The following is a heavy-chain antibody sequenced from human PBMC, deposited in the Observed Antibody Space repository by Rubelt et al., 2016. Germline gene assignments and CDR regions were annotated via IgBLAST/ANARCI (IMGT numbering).Heavy chain of an antibody. CDR3: AGDYGSGSYRFDY. J-gene: IGHJ4*02. Sequence: QVQLQESGPGLVKPSETLSLTCTVSGGSMSTYSWSWIRQPPGKGLEWIGYIYYSGSTLYNPSLKSRVTISLDTSKNQFSLRLNSVTAADSAVYYCAGDYGSGSYRFDYWGQGTLVTVSS. CDR1: GGSMSTYS. CDR2: IYYSGST. V-gene: IGHV4-59*01. D-gene: IGHD3-10*01.